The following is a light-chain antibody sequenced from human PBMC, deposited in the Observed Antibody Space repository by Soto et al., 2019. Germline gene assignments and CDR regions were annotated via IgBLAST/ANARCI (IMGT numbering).Light chain of an antibody. Sequence: EIVLTQSPGTLSLSPGERATLSCRASQSVSSSYLAWYQQKPGQAPRLLIYGASSRATGIPGRFSGSGSGTDFTFTISRLEPDDFAVDYCQQYGSSPHTFGQGTKVEIK. CDR2: GAS. CDR1: QSVSSSY. J-gene: IGKJ2*01. V-gene: IGKV3-20*01. CDR3: QQYGSSPHT.